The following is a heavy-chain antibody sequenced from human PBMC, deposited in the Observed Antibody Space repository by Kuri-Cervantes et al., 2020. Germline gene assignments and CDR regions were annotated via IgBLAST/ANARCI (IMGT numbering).Heavy chain of an antibody. CDR3: AREGYDILTGYYGDY. D-gene: IGHD3-9*01. CDR2: INVGYGNT. V-gene: IGHV1-3*01. CDR1: GYTATTYA. J-gene: IGHJ4*02. Sequence: ASVKVSCKASGYTATTYAMHWVRQAPGQRLEWMGWINVGYGNTKYSQKFQGRVTITRDTSASTAYMDLSSLRSEDTAVYYCAREGYDILTGYYGDYWGQGTLVTVSS.